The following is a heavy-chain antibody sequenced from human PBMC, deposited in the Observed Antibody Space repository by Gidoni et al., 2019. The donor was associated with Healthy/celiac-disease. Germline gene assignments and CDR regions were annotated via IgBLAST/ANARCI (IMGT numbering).Heavy chain of an antibody. D-gene: IGHD6-6*01. CDR2: INHSGST. CDR3: AREYSSSRGRFYYYYYGMDV. J-gene: IGHJ6*02. V-gene: IGHV4-34*01. Sequence: QVQLQQWGAALLKPSETLSLTCAVYGGSFSGYYWSWIRQPPGKGLEWIGEINHSGSTNYNPSLKSRVTISVDTSKNQFSLKLSSVTAADTAVYYWAREYSSSRGRFYYYYYGMDVWGQGTTVTVS. CDR1: GGSFSGYY.